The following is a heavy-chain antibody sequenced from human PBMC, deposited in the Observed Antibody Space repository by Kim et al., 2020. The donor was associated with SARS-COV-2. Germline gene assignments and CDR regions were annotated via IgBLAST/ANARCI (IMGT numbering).Heavy chain of an antibody. Sequence: YYNPSLKSRVTISVDTSKNQFSLKLSSVTAADTAVYYCARVVVITRHIDYWGQGTLVTVSS. J-gene: IGHJ4*02. CDR3: ARVVVITRHIDY. V-gene: IGHV4-31*02. D-gene: IGHD3-22*01.